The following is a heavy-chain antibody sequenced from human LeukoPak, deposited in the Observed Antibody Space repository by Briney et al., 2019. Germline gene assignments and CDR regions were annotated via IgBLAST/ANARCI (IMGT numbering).Heavy chain of an antibody. J-gene: IGHJ4*02. Sequence: PGGSLRLSCAASGFTFSSYSMNWVRQAPGKGLEWVSYISSSSSSTIYYADSVKGRFTISRDNAKNSLYLQMNSLRAEDTAVYYCAREKQWLIHYYDSGFLDYWGQGTLVTVSS. CDR1: GFTFSSYS. CDR3: AREKQWLIHYYDSGFLDY. D-gene: IGHD3-22*01. V-gene: IGHV3-48*01. CDR2: ISSSSSSTI.